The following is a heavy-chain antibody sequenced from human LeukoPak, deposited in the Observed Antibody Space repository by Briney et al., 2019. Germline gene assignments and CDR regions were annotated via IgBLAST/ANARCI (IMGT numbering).Heavy chain of an antibody. D-gene: IGHD3-16*01. V-gene: IGHV4-39*07. J-gene: IGHJ5*02. CDR3: ARGMGVWKS. CDR1: GGSVSSRSHY. Sequence: SETLSLTCSVSGGSVSSRSHYWGWIRQPPGKGLEWIGSMHYRGTTYYNPSLKSRVTISVDTSKNQFSLKLSSVTAADTAVYYCARGMGVWKSWGQGTLVTVSS. CDR2: MHYRGTT.